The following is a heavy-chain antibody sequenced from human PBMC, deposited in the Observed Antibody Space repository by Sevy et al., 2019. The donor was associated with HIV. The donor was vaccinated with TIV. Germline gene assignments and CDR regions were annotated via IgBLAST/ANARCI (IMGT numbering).Heavy chain of an antibody. D-gene: IGHD2-2*01. CDR3: ARSPPVVVVPGAPSWFDP. J-gene: IGHJ5*02. V-gene: IGHV4-34*01. CDR2: INERGIT. Sequence: SETLSLTCAVHDGSFSGYYWNWIRQLPGKGLEWMGEINERGITYYNPSLKSRVTISVDTSKKQFSLKLNSVTAVDSAVYFCARSPPVVVVPGAPSWFDPWGQGTLVTVSS. CDR1: DGSFSGYY.